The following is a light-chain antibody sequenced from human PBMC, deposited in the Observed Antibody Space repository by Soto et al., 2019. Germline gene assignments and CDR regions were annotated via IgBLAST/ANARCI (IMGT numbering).Light chain of an antibody. CDR2: SAS. Sequence: EVVMTQSPATLSVSPGERATLSCRASQFVSTNLAWYQQKPGQAPRLLIYSASTRATGIPARFSGSGSGTEFTLTISSLQSEDSAVYYCQQFNIWPPLTFGGGTKVEIK. CDR1: QFVSTN. J-gene: IGKJ4*01. CDR3: QQFNIWPPLT. V-gene: IGKV3-15*01.